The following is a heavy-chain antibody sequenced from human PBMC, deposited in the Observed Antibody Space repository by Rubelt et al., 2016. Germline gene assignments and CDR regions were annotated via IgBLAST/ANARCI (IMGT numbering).Heavy chain of an antibody. CDR3: ARHARYYYGDSRGIAFDR. Sequence: QLQESGPGLVKPSATLSLTCTVSGDSIRSSSYHWGWIRQSPGKGLEWIGGIYHSGSTYYNPSLKSRVTISVDTSNNQFSLGWSTVSAAETAVYYGARHARYYYGDSRGIAFDRWGQGTMVTVAS. CDR1: GDSIRSSSYH. D-gene: IGHD3-10*01. J-gene: IGHJ3*02. CDR2: IYHSGST. V-gene: IGHV4-39*01.